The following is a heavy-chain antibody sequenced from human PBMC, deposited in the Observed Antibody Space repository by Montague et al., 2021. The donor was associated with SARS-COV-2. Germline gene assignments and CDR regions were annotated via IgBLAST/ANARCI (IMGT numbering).Heavy chain of an antibody. V-gene: IGHV6-1*01. Sequence: CAISGDSVGSKGATWSWIKQSPSSSLEWLVRTYYRSKWSTNYAVSVQSRITVNPDKSKNQFSLKLSAVTAADTAVYYCARSRGNLQWPFYYYYGMDVWGQGTTVTVSS. J-gene: IGHJ6*02. CDR3: ARSRGNLQWPFYYYYGMDV. D-gene: IGHD6-19*01. CDR1: GDSVGSKGAT. CDR2: TYYRSKWST.